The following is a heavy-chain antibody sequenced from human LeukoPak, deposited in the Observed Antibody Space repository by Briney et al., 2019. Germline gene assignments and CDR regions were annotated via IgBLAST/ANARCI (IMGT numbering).Heavy chain of an antibody. CDR3: ARDSGAVAGDLAFDI. J-gene: IGHJ3*02. CDR2: IYYSGST. Sequence: SETLSLTCTVSGGSISSGGYYWSWIRQHPGKGLEWIGYIYYSGSTYYNPSLKSRVTISVDTSKNQFSLKLSSVTAADTAVYYCARDSGAVAGDLAFDIWGQGTMVTVSS. D-gene: IGHD6-19*01. CDR1: GGSISSGGYY. V-gene: IGHV4-31*03.